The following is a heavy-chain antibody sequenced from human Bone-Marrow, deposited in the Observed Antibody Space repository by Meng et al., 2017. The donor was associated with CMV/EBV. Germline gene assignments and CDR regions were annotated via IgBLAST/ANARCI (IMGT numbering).Heavy chain of an antibody. Sequence: ASVKVSCKASGYTFTSYDINWVRQATGQGLEWMGWMNPNSGNTGYAQKFQGRVTITRNTSISTAYMELSSLRSEDKAVSYCARGYSSGGPITGYYYYYGMDVWGQGTTVTVSS. J-gene: IGHJ6*02. CDR2: MNPNSGNT. V-gene: IGHV1-8*03. CDR3: ARGYSSGGPITGYYYYYGMDV. D-gene: IGHD6-19*01. CDR1: GYTFTSYD.